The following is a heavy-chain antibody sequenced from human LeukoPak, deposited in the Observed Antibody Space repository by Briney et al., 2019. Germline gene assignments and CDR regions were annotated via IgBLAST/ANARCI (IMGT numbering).Heavy chain of an antibody. CDR2: TYYSGST. CDR1: GGSISSYY. V-gene: IGHV4-59*12. CDR3: ARGPTTGYSDC. J-gene: IGHJ4*02. D-gene: IGHD6-13*01. Sequence: RASETLSPTCTVSGGSISSYYWSWIRQPPGKGLEWIGYTYYSGSTNYNPSLKSRVTMSVDTSKNQFSLKLTSVTAADTAVYYCARGPTTGYSDCWGQGTLVTVSS.